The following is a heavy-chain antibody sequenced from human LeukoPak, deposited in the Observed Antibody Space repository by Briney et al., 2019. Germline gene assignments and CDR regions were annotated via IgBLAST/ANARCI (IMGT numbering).Heavy chain of an antibody. CDR2: IIPIFGTA. Sequence: SVRVSCKASGGTFSSYAISWVRQAPGQGLEWMGRIIPIFGTANYAQKFQGRVTITTDESTSTAYMELSSLRSEDTAVYYCAGVSELGSLDYWGQGTLVTVSS. D-gene: IGHD7-27*01. J-gene: IGHJ4*02. CDR3: AGVSELGSLDY. V-gene: IGHV1-69*05. CDR1: GGTFSSYA.